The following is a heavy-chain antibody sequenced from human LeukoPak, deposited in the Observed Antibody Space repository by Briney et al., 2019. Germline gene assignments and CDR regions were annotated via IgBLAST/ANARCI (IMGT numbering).Heavy chain of an antibody. J-gene: IGHJ4*02. CDR2: ILPDGSQK. V-gene: IGHV3-7*01. D-gene: IGHD2-2*01. Sequence: GGSLRLSCAASGFTVSSNYMSWVRQAPGKGLEWLANILPDGSQKYYVDSVKGRFTISRDNPKNSLYLQINNLRAEDTAVYYCGRLAHNAWYAIDFWGQGTLVTVSS. CDR3: GRLAHNAWYAIDF. CDR1: GFTVSSNY.